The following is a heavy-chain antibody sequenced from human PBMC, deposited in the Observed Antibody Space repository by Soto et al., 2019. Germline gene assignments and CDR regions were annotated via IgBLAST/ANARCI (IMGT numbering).Heavy chain of an antibody. CDR2: IRDRANSYTT. Sequence: EVQVVEAGGGLVQPGGSLRLLCAASGFTFSDHYIDWVRQAPGKGLEWVGRIRDRANSYTTEYAASVKGRFTVSRDDSKNSEYLQMNSLKTEDTAMYYCTRVLGYGGNPTVSDYWGQGTLVTVSS. CDR1: GFTFSDHY. V-gene: IGHV3-72*01. CDR3: TRVLGYGGNPTVSDY. D-gene: IGHD4-17*01. J-gene: IGHJ4*02.